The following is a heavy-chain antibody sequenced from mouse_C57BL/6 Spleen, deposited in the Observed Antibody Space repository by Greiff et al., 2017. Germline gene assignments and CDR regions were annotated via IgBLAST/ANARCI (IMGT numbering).Heavy chain of an antibody. V-gene: IGHV1-39*01. CDR3: ARGDTVVEYYYAMDY. D-gene: IGHD1-1*01. CDR1: GYSFTDYN. J-gene: IGHJ4*01. Sequence: VQLQQSGPELVKPGASVKISCKASGYSFTDYNLNWVKQSNGKSLEWIGVINPNYGTTSYNQKFKGKATLTVDQSSSTAYMQLNSLTSEDSAVYYCARGDTVVEYYYAMDYWGQGTSVTVSS. CDR2: INPNYGTT.